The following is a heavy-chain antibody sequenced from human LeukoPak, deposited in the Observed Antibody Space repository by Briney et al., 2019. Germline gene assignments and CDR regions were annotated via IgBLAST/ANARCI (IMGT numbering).Heavy chain of an antibody. CDR3: ARLTIARGSYRSGAFY. Sequence: SETLSLTCTVSGGSISSSSYYWGWVRQPPGRGLEWIGSIYYSGSTYYNPSRKSRVTISVDTSKNQFSLKLSSVTAADTAVYYCARLTIARGSYRSGAFYWGQGTLVTVSS. V-gene: IGHV4-39*01. D-gene: IGHD1-26*01. J-gene: IGHJ4*02. CDR1: GGSISSSSYY. CDR2: IYYSGST.